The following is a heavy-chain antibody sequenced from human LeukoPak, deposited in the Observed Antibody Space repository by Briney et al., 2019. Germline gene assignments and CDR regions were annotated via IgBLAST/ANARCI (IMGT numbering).Heavy chain of an antibody. CDR2: ISGGGGSI. V-gene: IGHV3-23*01. CDR3: AKRGMDNWFDP. CDR1: GFSLSGFA. J-gene: IGHJ5*02. D-gene: IGHD3-16*01. Sequence: PGGSLRLSCEASGFSLSGFAMSWVRQAPGKGLEWVSNISGGGGSIYYADSVKGRFTISRDNSKNTLYLQLNSLRAEDTAVYYCAKRGMDNWFDPWGQGTPVTVSS.